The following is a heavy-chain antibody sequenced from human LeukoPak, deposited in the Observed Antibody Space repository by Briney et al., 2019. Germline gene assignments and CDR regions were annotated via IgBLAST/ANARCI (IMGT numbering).Heavy chain of an antibody. CDR2: INWNGGST. V-gene: IGHV3-20*04. Sequence: GRSLRLSCAASGFTFDDYGMSWVRQAPGKGLEWVSGINWNGGSTGYADSVKGRFTISRDNAKNPLYLQMNSLRAEDTALYYCVREGYCSGGSCTYFDYWGQGTLVTVSS. J-gene: IGHJ4*02. CDR3: VREGYCSGGSCTYFDY. CDR1: GFTFDDYG. D-gene: IGHD2-15*01.